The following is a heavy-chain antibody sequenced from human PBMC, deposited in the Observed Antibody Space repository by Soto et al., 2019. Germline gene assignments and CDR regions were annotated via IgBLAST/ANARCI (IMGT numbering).Heavy chain of an antibody. CDR1: GFTFSSYS. D-gene: IGHD6-13*01. CDR3: ARHPERIAEIGWFDP. CDR2: ISSSSSTI. Sequence: EVQLVESGGGLVQPGGSLRLSCAASGFTFSSYSMNCVRQAPGKGLEWVSYISSSSSTIYYADSVKGRFTTSRDNAKNSLYLQMNSLRAEDTAVYYCARHPERIAEIGWFDPWGQGTLVTVSS. J-gene: IGHJ5*02. V-gene: IGHV3-48*01.